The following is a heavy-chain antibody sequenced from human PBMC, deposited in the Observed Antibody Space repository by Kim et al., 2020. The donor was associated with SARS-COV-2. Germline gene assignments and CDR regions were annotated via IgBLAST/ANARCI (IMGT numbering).Heavy chain of an antibody. V-gene: IGHV3-30*04. CDR1: GFTFSSYA. J-gene: IGHJ4*02. CDR2: ISYDGSNK. CDR3: ARVGAAGVVTPRAYYFDY. D-gene: IGHD3-3*01. Sequence: GGSLRLSCAASGFTFSSYAMHWVRQAPGKGLEWVAVISYDGSNKYYADSVKGRFTISRDNSKNTLYLQMNSLRAEDTAVYYCARVGAAGVVTPRAYYFDYWGQGTLVTVSS.